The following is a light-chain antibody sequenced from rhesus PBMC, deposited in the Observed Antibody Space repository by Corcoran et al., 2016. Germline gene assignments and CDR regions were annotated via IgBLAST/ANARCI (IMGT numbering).Light chain of an antibody. Sequence: EIVMTQSPGTLSLSPGEKATLSCRASLTVSGYVAWYQQKPEQVPRLLIYGASSRAAGIPDRFSGSGSGTDFTLNISGLEPEDFAVYYCQQYSNWPLTFGGGTKVEIK. CDR3: QQYSNWPLT. V-gene: IGKV3S9*01. CDR1: LTVSGY. J-gene: IGKJ4*01. CDR2: GAS.